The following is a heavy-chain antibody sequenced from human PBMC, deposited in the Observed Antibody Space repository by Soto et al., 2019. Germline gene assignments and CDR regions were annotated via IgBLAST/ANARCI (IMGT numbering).Heavy chain of an antibody. CDR3: ARDRAAALDY. D-gene: IGHD6-13*01. Sequence: GGSLRLSCAASGFTFTNYGLHWVRQAPGKGLEWVAVIWYDGSKKNYADSVKGRFTISRDNSKNTLHLQMNSLRAEDTAVYHCARDRAAALDYWGQGTLVTVS. CDR1: GFTFTNYG. V-gene: IGHV3-33*01. J-gene: IGHJ4*02. CDR2: IWYDGSKK.